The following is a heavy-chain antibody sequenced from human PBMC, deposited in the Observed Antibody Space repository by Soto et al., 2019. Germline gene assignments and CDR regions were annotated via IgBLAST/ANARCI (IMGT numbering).Heavy chain of an antibody. V-gene: IGHV3-21*01. J-gene: IGHJ5*02. CDR2: ISSSSSYI. Sequence: GGSLILSCAASGFTFSSGVMNWVRQAPGKGLEWVSSISSSSSYIYYADSVKGRFTISRDNAKNSLYLQMNSLRAEDTAVYYCARNHLWSGYYRGPWFDPWGQGTLVTVSS. CDR1: GFTFSSGV. D-gene: IGHD3-3*01. CDR3: ARNHLWSGYYRGPWFDP.